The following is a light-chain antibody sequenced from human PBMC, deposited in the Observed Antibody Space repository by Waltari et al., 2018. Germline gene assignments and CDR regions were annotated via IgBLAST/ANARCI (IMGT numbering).Light chain of an antibody. CDR3: QKYNSAPPWT. V-gene: IGKV1-27*01. CDR1: QGISNY. J-gene: IGKJ1*01. CDR2: AAS. Sequence: DIQMTQSPSSLSASVGDRVTITCRASQGISNYLAWYQQKPGEVPKLLIYAASTLQSGVPSRFSGSGSGTDFTLTISSLQPEDVATYYCQKYNSAPPWTFGQETKVEIK.